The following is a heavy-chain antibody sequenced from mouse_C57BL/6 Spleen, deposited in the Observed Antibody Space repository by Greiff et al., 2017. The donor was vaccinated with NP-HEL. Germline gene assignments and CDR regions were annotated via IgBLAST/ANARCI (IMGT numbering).Heavy chain of an antibody. D-gene: IGHD2-12*01. CDR1: GYTFTDYY. CDR2: IGPGSGST. Sequence: VKLVESGAELVKPGASVKISCKASGYTFTDYYINWVKQRPGQGLEWIGKIGPGSGSTYYNEKFKGKATLTADKSSSTAYMQLSSLTSEDSAVYFCARRYYGVYSYDGVFAYWGQGTLVTVSA. CDR3: ARRYYGVYSYDGVFAY. V-gene: IGHV1-77*01. J-gene: IGHJ3*01.